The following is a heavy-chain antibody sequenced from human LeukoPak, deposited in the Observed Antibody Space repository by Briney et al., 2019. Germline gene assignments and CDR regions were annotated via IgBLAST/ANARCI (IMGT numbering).Heavy chain of an antibody. CDR2: MNPNSGNT. D-gene: IGHD3-10*01. V-gene: IGHV1-8*03. CDR1: GYTFTSYD. CDR3: ARDRYYFGSGSYPWYFDL. J-gene: IGHJ2*01. Sequence: ASVKVSCKASGYTFTSYDISWVRQATGQGLEWMGWMNPNSGNTGYAQKFQGRVTITRNTYISTAYLELSSLRSEDTAVYYCARDRYYFGSGSYPWYFDLWGRGTLVTVSS.